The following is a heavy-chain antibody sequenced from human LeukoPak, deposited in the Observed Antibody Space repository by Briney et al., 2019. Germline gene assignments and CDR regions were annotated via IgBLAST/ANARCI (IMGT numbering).Heavy chain of an antibody. CDR3: ARARVSYPYYFDY. CDR1: GGSISSYY. CDR2: IYYSGST. Sequence: SETLSLTCTVSGGSISSYYWSWIRQPPGKGLEWIGYIYYSGSTNYNPSLKSRVTISVDTSKNQFSLKLSSVTAADTAVYYCARARVSYPYYFDYWGQGTLLTVSS. V-gene: IGHV4-59*01. D-gene: IGHD2/OR15-2a*01. J-gene: IGHJ4*02.